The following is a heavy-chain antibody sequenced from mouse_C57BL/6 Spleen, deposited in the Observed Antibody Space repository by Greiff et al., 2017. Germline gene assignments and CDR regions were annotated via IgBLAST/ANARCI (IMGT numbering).Heavy chain of an antibody. J-gene: IGHJ1*03. Sequence: QVQLQQSGAELMKPGASVKLSCKATGYTFPGYWIEWVKQRPGHGLEWIGEILPGSGSTKYNEKFKGKATFTADTSSNTSYMQLSILTTKDSAIYYCARRYYGSSDRYFDVWGTGTTVTVSS. CDR1: GYTFPGYW. CDR2: ILPGSGST. CDR3: ARRYYGSSDRYFDV. D-gene: IGHD1-1*01. V-gene: IGHV1-9*01.